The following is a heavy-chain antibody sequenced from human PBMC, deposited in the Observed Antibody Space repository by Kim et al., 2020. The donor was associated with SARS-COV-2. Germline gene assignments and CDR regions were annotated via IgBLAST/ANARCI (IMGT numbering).Heavy chain of an antibody. Sequence: SETLSLTCTVFGGSISSSGYYWGWIRQPPGKGLEWIGSVYYTGSTYYNPSLKSRVTISVDTSKNQFSLKLSSVTAADTAVYYCARHFRGTSLRFLGLYQFDYWGQGTLVTVSS. CDR3: ARHFRGTSLRFLGLYQFDY. V-gene: IGHV4-39*01. D-gene: IGHD2-2*02. CDR2: VYYTGST. CDR1: GGSISSSGYY. J-gene: IGHJ4*02.